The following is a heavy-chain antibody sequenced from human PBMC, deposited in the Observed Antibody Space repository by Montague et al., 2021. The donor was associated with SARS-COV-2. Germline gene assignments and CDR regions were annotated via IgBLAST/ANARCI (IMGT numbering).Heavy chain of an antibody. CDR2: ISYSGRT. Sequence: SETLSPTRTVSGGSVSSSPYYWGWIRQPPGRGLEWVGSISYSGRTYFXPSLKSRLTISVDSSENQLSLRLSSVTAADTAVYYCASSYYYGSGTYVYNYYMDVWGKGTTVTVSS. CDR3: ASSYYYGSGTYVYNYYMDV. V-gene: IGHV4-39*01. D-gene: IGHD3-10*01. J-gene: IGHJ6*03. CDR1: GGSVSSSPYY.